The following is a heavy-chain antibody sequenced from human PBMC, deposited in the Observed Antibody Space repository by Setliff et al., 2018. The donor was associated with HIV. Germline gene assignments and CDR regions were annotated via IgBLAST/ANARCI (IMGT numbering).Heavy chain of an antibody. J-gene: IGHJ4*02. V-gene: IGHV3-15*01. Sequence: GGSLSLSCAASGFTFSNAWMNWVRQAPGKGLEWVGRIKSIGDGETTDYAAPAKGRFTISRDDSKNTLYLQLNNLETEDTAFYYCSTRLRWSPEKIDYWGQGTLGPSPQ. CDR2: IKSIGDGETT. CDR1: GFTFSNAW. D-gene: IGHD6-13*01. CDR3: STRLRWSPEKIDY.